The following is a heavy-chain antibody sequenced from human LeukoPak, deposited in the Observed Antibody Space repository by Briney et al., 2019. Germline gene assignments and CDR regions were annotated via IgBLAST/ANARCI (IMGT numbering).Heavy chain of an antibody. CDR2: FFPGDSDT. V-gene: IGHV5-51*01. CDR3: VRGYSGYDGSSSWYSPLYYYYYMDV. D-gene: IGHD5-12*01. CDR1: GYSSISYC. Sequence: AEALKFFSRAAGYSSISYCIGWWLQMPRKGLEGRGVFFPGDSDTRYSPSFQSQVTISADKSISTAYLQWSSLKASDTAMYYCVRGYSGYDGSSSWYSPLYYYYYMDVWGKGTTVTVSS. J-gene: IGHJ6*03.